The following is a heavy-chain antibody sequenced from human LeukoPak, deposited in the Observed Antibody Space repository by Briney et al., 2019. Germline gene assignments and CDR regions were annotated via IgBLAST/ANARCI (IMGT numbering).Heavy chain of an antibody. CDR1: GFTFSSYV. Sequence: PGGSLRLSCAASGFTFSSYVMYWVRQPPGKGLEWVAVISYDGSNKYYADSVKGKGRFTISRDNSKNTLYLQMNSLRAEDTAVYYCARVWRELPPHHWYFDLWGRGTLVTVSS. D-gene: IGHD1-26*01. CDR2: ISYDGSNK. V-gene: IGHV3-30-3*01. J-gene: IGHJ2*01. CDR3: ARVWRELPPHHWYFDL.